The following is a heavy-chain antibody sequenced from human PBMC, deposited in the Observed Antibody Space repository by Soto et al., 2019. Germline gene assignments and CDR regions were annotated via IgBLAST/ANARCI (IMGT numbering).Heavy chain of an antibody. V-gene: IGHV3-30*03. D-gene: IGHD3-3*01. Sequence: VQLLESGGGVPQPGRSLRLSCRASGFGFSSYGMLWVRQAPGKGPEWVAFISFDGSTQYYADSVRGRFTISRDNSENTLYLQLDTLRVEDTAMYYCAREGVFGLVKIIPPDYWGQGAQVTVSA. CDR2: ISFDGSTQ. CDR3: AREGVFGLVKIIPPDY. CDR1: GFGFSSYG. J-gene: IGHJ4*02.